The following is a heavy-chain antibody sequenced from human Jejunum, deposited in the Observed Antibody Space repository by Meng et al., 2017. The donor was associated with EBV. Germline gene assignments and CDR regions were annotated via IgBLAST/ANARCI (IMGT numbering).Heavy chain of an antibody. CDR2: INNDGSDT. J-gene: IGHJ5*02. V-gene: IGHV3-74*01. CDR1: GFMFSNYW. CDR3: ARDKPHNWFDP. Sequence: EEQLVESGGGLVQPGRSLRLSCAASGFMFSNYWMHWVRQVPGKGLVWVSRINNDGSDTIYADSVKGRFTTSRDNAKNTLYLQMNSLRIEDTAVYFCARDKPHNWFDPWGQGTLVTVSS.